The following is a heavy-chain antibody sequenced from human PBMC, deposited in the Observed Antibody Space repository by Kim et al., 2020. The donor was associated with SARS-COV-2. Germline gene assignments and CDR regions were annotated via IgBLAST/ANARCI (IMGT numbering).Heavy chain of an antibody. CDR1: GDSVSTDRGA. CDR2: TYYRSKWHK. J-gene: IGHJ4*02. Sequence: SQTLSLTCVISGDSVSTDRGAWSWVRQSPSRGLEWLGRTYYRSKWHKEYADSVRSRITIDADTSKNQFSLQLTYVTPEDTSVYFCARDAGASSGYGWKYFDRWGQGSPVTVPS. V-gene: IGHV6-1*01. D-gene: IGHD3-9*01. CDR3: ARDAGASSGYGWKYFDR.